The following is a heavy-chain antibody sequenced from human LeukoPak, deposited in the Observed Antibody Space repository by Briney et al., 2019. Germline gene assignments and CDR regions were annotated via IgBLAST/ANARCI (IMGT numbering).Heavy chain of an antibody. V-gene: IGHV5-51*01. D-gene: IGHD3-22*01. CDR1: GYSFTSYW. CDR2: IYPGDSDT. CDR3: ARLSYDSSGYYYFDY. J-gene: IGHJ4*02. Sequence: RGESLKISCKGSGYSFTSYWIGWVRQMPGKGLECMGIIYPGDSDTRYSPSFQGQVTISADKSISTAYLQWSSLKASDTAMYYCARLSYDSSGYYYFDYWGQGTLVTVSS.